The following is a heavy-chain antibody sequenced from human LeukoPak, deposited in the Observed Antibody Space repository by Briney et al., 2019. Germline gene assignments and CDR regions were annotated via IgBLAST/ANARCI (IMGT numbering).Heavy chain of an antibody. CDR2: ISLDGATT. Sequence: GGSLRLSCAASGFTFSSYAMSWVRQAPGKGLEWVSGISLDGATTYYAGSVEGRFTISRDNSKNTLYLQMNSLRADDTAVYYCVKDHGWLLYSWGQGTLVAVSS. V-gene: IGHV3-23*01. D-gene: IGHD3-9*01. CDR1: GFTFSSYA. J-gene: IGHJ4*02. CDR3: VKDHGWLLYS.